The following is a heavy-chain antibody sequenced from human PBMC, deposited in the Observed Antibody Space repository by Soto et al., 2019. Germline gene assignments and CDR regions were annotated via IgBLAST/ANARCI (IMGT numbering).Heavy chain of an antibody. J-gene: IGHJ4*02. CDR2: INHSGST. CDR3: ARGRPHRYGEYTHAHPYFDY. CDR1: GGSFSGYY. D-gene: IGHD4-17*01. V-gene: IGHV4-34*01. Sequence: PSETLSLTCAVYGGSFSGYYWSWIRQPPGKGLEWIGEINHSGSTNYNPSLKSRVTISVDTSKNQFSLKLSSVTAADTAVYYCARGRPHRYGEYTHAHPYFDYWGQGTLVTVSS.